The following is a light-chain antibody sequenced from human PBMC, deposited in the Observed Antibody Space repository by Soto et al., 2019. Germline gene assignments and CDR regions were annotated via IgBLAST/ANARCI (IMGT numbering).Light chain of an antibody. CDR1: SSDIGRFDY. V-gene: IGLV2-14*01. J-gene: IGLJ3*02. CDR3: ASYTTSTAQV. Sequence: QSALTQPVSVSASPGQSITISCAGTSSDIGRFDYVSWYQHHPGNAPKLVISAVTRRSSGISDRFSGSKSGNTATLTTSGLQAEDEADYYCASYTTSTAQVFGRGTKLTVL. CDR2: AVT.